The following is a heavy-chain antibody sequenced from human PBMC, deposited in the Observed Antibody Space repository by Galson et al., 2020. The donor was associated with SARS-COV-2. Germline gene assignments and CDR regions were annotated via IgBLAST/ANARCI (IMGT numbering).Heavy chain of an antibody. J-gene: IGHJ6*02. Sequence: SETLSLTCTVSGGSVRSRGHDWSWIRHHPVTGLEWIGTIYDSGRTYYKSSLKSRISISVDSSNSQFSLKLTSVTAADTAVYYCARGRSTTTYGVVTHCSGMDVWGQGTTVTVSS. CDR2: IYDSGRT. V-gene: IGHV4-31*03. D-gene: IGHD3-3*01. CDR1: GGSVRSRGHD. CDR3: ARGRSTTTYGVVTHCSGMDV.